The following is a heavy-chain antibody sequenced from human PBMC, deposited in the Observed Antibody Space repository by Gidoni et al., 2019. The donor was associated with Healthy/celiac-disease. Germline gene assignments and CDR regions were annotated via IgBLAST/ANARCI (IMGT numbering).Heavy chain of an antibody. D-gene: IGHD5-18*01. CDR1: GGTFSSYA. J-gene: IGHJ6*02. Sequence: QVQLVQSGAEVKKPGSSVKVSCKASGGTFSSYAISGVRQAPGQGLEWMGGIIPIFGTANYAQKFQGRVTITADESTSTAYMELSSLRSEDTAVYYCARVGAGYGYASYYYYGMDVWGQGTTVTVSS. CDR3: ARVGAGYGYASYYYYGMDV. V-gene: IGHV1-69*01. CDR2: IIPIFGTA.